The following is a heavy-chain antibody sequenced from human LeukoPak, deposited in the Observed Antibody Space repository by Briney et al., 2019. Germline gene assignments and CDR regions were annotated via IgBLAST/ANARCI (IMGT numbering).Heavy chain of an antibody. Sequence: PSQTLSLTCAVSGVSFDDYYSSWVRQTPGKGLEWLGEINLSGYTNDSPSLKSRVTLSIDTSNKQFSLNLRSVTVADAGIYYCTRMTTGHDYWGEGTLVTVSS. CDR1: GVSFDDYY. V-gene: IGHV4-34*01. CDR3: TRMTTGHDY. J-gene: IGHJ4*02. CDR2: INLSGYT. D-gene: IGHD4-17*01.